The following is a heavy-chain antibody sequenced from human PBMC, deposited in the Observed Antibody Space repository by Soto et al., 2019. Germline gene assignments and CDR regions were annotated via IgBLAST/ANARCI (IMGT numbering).Heavy chain of an antibody. CDR3: ASADYYYGSGSYYNPPFSFDY. J-gene: IGHJ4*02. CDR1: GGTFSDSA. CDR2: LVPMFRTA. D-gene: IGHD3-10*01. V-gene: IGHV1-69*05. Sequence: ASVKVSCKTSGGTFSDSAINWLRQTPGQGLEWMGGLVPMFRTANYAPNLQGRVSMTRDTSTSTVYMELSSLRSEDTAVYYCASADYYYGSGSYYNPPFSFDYWGQGTLVTVSS.